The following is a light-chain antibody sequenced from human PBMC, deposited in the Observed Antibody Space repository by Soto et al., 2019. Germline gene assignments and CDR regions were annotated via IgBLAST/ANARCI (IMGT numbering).Light chain of an antibody. CDR2: GAS. V-gene: IGKV3-20*01. CDR1: QSVSNNY. Sequence: EIVLTESPGTLSLSPGERSTLSCKASQSVSNNYLAWYKQKPGQAPRLLIYGASNRATGIPDSFSGSGSGTEFTLTISRMEPEDSAVYYCQQYGSSGTFGHGTKVDIK. J-gene: IGKJ1*01. CDR3: QQYGSSGT.